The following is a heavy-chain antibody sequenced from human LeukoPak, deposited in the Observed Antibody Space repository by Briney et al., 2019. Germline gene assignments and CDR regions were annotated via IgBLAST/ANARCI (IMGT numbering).Heavy chain of an antibody. Sequence: ASVKVSCKASGDTFSSYAISWVRQAPGQGLEWMGGIIPIFGTANYAQKFQGRVTITADESTSTAYMELSSLRSEDTAVYYCASQGVRPLAFDYWGQGTLVTVSS. D-gene: IGHD3-10*01. CDR2: IIPIFGTA. V-gene: IGHV1-69*13. CDR3: ASQGVRPLAFDY. CDR1: GDTFSSYA. J-gene: IGHJ4*02.